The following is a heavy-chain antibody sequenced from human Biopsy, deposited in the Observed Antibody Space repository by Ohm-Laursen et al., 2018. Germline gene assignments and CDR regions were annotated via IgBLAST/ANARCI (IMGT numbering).Heavy chain of an antibody. V-gene: IGHV4-59*01. CDR3: ARGSNEYGGLYFPH. Sequence: SQTLSLTCTVSDGSISGYYWSWIRQAPGKGLEWIGHISYTGYTSYKSSLKSRATISLDTSRKHFSLRLTSLAAADTAVYYCARGSNEYGGLYFPHWGQGTLVTVSS. J-gene: IGHJ1*01. CDR1: DGSISGYY. CDR2: ISYTGYT. D-gene: IGHD4-23*01.